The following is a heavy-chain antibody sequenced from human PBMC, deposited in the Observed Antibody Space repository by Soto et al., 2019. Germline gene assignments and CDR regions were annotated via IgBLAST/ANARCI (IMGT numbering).Heavy chain of an antibody. CDR2: ISYDGSNK. Sequence: QVQLVESGGGVVQPGRSLRLSCAASGFTFSSHAMHWVRQAPGKGLEWVAVISYDGSNKYYADSVKGRFTISRDNSKNTLYLQMNSLRAEDTAVYYCARTMVRGVIINYYYGMDDWGQGTTVTVSS. J-gene: IGHJ6*02. CDR3: ARTMVRGVIINYYYGMDD. V-gene: IGHV3-30-3*01. D-gene: IGHD3-10*01. CDR1: GFTFSSHA.